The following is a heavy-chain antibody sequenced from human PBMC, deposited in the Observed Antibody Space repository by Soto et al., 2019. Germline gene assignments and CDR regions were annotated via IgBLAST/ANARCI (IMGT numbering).Heavy chain of an antibody. CDR1: GFTFANYD. D-gene: IGHD4-4*01. CDR2: ILHDGSAE. Sequence: LRLSCAASGFTFANYDMHWVRQAPGKGLEWMALILHDGSAEYYADSVKGRFTISRDNSKSTLYLQVNSLSAEDTGVYYCARSRDGYSFYFYYGMDVWGQGTTVTVSS. V-gene: IGHV3-30*03. CDR3: ARSRDGYSFYFYYGMDV. J-gene: IGHJ6*02.